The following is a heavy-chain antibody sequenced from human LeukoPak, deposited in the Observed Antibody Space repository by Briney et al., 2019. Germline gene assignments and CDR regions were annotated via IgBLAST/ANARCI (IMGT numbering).Heavy chain of an antibody. D-gene: IGHD2-2*01. Sequence: GASVKVSCKASGYTFTSYGISWVRQAPGQGLEWMGWISAYNGNTNYAQKLQGRVTMTTDTSTSTAYMELRSLRSDDTAVYYCARGDIVVVPAAKDYYYYYYMDVWGKGTTVTVSS. CDR1: GYTFTSYG. CDR2: ISAYNGNT. J-gene: IGHJ6*03. V-gene: IGHV1-18*01. CDR3: ARGDIVVVPAAKDYYYYYYMDV.